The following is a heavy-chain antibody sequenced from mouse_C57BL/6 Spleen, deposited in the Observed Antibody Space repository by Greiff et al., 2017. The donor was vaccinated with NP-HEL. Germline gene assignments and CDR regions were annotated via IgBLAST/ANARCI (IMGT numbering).Heavy chain of an antibody. Sequence: VQLKESGPELVKPGASVKMSCKASGYTFTDYNMHWVKQSHGKSLEWIGYINPNNGGTSYNQKFKGKATLTVNKSSSTAYMELRSLTSEDSAVYYCARSGSNYYYFDYWGQGTTLTVSS. V-gene: IGHV1-22*01. CDR3: ARSGSNYYYFDY. D-gene: IGHD2-5*01. CDR2: INPNNGGT. CDR1: GYTFTDYN. J-gene: IGHJ2*01.